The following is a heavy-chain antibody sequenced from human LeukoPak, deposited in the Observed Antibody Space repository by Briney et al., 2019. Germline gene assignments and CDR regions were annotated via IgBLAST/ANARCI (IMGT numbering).Heavy chain of an antibody. CDR1: GFTFNTYN. V-gene: IGHV3-21*01. CDR3: ARDFRDTSLITYPYFMDV. D-gene: IGHD3-16*01. J-gene: IGHJ6*03. CDR2: ITSSSTYT. Sequence: GGSLRLSCAASGFTFNTYNMNWVRQAPGKGLEWVSSITSSSTYTFYADSVKGRFTISRDNAKNSVYLQMNSLRAEDTAVYYCARDFRDTSLITYPYFMDVWGKGTTVTISS.